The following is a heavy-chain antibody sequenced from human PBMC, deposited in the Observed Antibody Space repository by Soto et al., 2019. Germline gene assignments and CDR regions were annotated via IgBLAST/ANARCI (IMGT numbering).Heavy chain of an antibody. Sequence: QVQLVQSGADLKKPGASVKVSCKASGYTFTDYYMHWVRRAPGQGLEWMGWIKSNSGGTNYAQKFQGRVTMTRDTSIRTAYMELTRLASDDTAVYYCARAVLGYCGGSRCYWDYWGKGPQVTVSS. CDR1: GYTFTDYY. D-gene: IGHD2-15*01. CDR2: IKSNSGGT. V-gene: IGHV1-2*02. CDR3: ARAVLGYCGGSRCYWDY. J-gene: IGHJ4*02.